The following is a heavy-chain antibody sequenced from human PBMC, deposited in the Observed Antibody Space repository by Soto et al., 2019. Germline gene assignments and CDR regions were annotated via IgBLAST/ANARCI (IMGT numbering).Heavy chain of an antibody. J-gene: IGHJ3*02. D-gene: IGHD3-10*01. V-gene: IGHV5-51*01. CDR1: GNSFSYYW. CDR3: ARPRWPAPGAFDI. CDR2: IYPGDSDT. Sequence: PGESLKISCKGSGNSFSYYWIGWVRQMPVKGLEWMGIIYPGDSDTRYSPSFQGQVTISADKSISTAYLQWSGLKASDTAMYYCARPRWPAPGAFDIWGQGTMVTVSS.